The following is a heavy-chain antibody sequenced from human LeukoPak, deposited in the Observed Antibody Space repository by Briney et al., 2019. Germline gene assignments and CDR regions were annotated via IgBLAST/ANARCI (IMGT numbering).Heavy chain of an antibody. J-gene: IGHJ3*02. CDR1: GSTFRDYG. CDR2: ISSSGSTI. D-gene: IGHD2-8*01. Sequence: GGSLRLSCAASGSTFRDYGVNWVRQAPGKGLEWVSFISSSGSTIYYADSVKGRSTISRDNAKNSLFLQMSSLRDEDTATYYCARGSGVFDIWGQGTMVTVSS. CDR3: ARGSGVFDI. V-gene: IGHV3-48*02.